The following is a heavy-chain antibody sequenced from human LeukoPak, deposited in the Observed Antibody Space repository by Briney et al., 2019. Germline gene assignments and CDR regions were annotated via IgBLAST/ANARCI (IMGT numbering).Heavy chain of an antibody. CDR1: GFTFSSYG. V-gene: IGHV3-30*18. J-gene: IGHJ4*02. Sequence: GGSLRLSCAASGFTFSSYGMHWVRQAPGKGLEWVAVISYDGSNKYSADSVKGRFTISRDNSKNTLYLQMNSLRAEDTAVYYCAKSGIAAAGTKRGYFGYWGQGTLVTVSS. CDR3: AKSGIAAAGTKRGYFGY. CDR2: ISYDGSNK. D-gene: IGHD6-13*01.